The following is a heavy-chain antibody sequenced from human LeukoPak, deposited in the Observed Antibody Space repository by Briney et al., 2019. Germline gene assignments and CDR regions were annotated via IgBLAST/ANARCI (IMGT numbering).Heavy chain of an antibody. CDR3: ARLRCNWILPGPDAFDI. CDR2: IHYSGST. Sequence: TSETLSLTCTVSGGSISNSYYWGWIRQPPGKGLEWIGNIHYSGSTYYNPSLKSRVTISVDTSKNQFSLKLSSVTAADTAVYYCARLRCNWILPGPDAFDIWGQGTKVTVSS. J-gene: IGHJ3*02. CDR1: GGSISNSYY. V-gene: IGHV4-39*01. D-gene: IGHD1-1*01.